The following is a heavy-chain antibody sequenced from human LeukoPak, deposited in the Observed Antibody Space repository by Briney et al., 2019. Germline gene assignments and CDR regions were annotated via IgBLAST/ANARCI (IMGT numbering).Heavy chain of an antibody. Sequence: SETLSLTCTVSGGSISSSSYYWGWIRQPPGKGLEWIGSIYYSGSTYYNPSLKSRVTISVDTSKNQFSLKLSSVTAADTAVYYCASGRVTAGVIIEYYYYYGMDVWGQGTTVTVSS. CDR1: GGSISSSSYY. D-gene: IGHD3-10*01. CDR3: ASGRVTAGVIIEYYYYYGMDV. V-gene: IGHV4-39*01. J-gene: IGHJ6*02. CDR2: IYYSGST.